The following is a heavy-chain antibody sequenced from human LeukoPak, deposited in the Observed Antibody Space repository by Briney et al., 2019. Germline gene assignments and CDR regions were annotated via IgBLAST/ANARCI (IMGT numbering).Heavy chain of an antibody. D-gene: IGHD5-18*01. V-gene: IGHV1-2*02. J-gene: IGHJ4*02. CDR3: TRGGPEGSGYSYGSHDY. Sequence: GASVKVSCKASGFTVTGYYMHWVRQAPGQGLEWMGWINPNSGATNYAQKFQGRVTMTSDTSISTVYMELSRLRSDDTAVYYCTRGGPEGSGYSYGSHDYWGQGILVTVSS. CDR2: INPNSGAT. CDR1: GFTVTGYY.